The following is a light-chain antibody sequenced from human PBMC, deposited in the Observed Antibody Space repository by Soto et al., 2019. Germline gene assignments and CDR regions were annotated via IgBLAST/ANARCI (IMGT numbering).Light chain of an antibody. CDR2: ATS. J-gene: IGKJ5*01. Sequence: DIQMTQSPSSLSASVGDRVTITCRASQNISSYLNWYQQKPGKAPKLLVYATSSLEGGVPSRFSGSGSGPDFTLTISSLQPEDFATYYCQQTYTTPVFGQGTRLEIK. CDR1: QNISSY. CDR3: QQTYTTPV. V-gene: IGKV1-39*01.